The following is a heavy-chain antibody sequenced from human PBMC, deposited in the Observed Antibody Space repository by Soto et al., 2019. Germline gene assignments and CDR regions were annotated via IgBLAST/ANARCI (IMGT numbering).Heavy chain of an antibody. CDR1: GFTFSSYW. CDR3: ARVSSRYYYDSSGSRGY. V-gene: IGHV3-74*01. J-gene: IGHJ4*02. Sequence: GGSLRLSCAASGFTFSSYWMHWVRQAPGKGLVWVSRINSDGSSTSYADSVKGRFTISRDNAKNTLYLQMNSLRAEDTAVYYCARVSSRYYYDSSGSRGYWGQGTLVTVSS. CDR2: INSDGSST. D-gene: IGHD3-22*01.